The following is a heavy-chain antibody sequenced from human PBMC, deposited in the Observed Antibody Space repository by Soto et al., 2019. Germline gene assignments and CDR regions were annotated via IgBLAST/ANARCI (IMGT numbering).Heavy chain of an antibody. CDR2: IDSRGSTI. CDR3: AREAVDGILLYSGMDV. D-gene: IGHD1-20*01. J-gene: IGHJ6*02. CDR1: GFMFNDYL. Sequence: GGSLRLSCAASGFMFNDYLMTWIRQAPGKGLEWLSYIDSRGSTIYYAESVKGRFTISRDNAKNSLYLQMNSLRAEDAAVYYCAREAVDGILLYSGMDVWGQGSTVTVSS. V-gene: IGHV3-11*01.